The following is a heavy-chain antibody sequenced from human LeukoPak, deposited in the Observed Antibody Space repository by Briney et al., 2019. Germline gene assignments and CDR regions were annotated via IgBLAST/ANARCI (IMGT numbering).Heavy chain of an antibody. CDR3: ARVSPYGNDAFDI. CDR1: GFTPSSYW. CDR2: IKKDGSEK. V-gene: IGHV3-7*01. J-gene: IGHJ3*02. Sequence: PGGSLRLSCAASGFTPSSYWMSWVRQAPGKVLEWVANIKKDGSEKYYVDSVKGRFTISRDNAKNSLYLQMNSLRAEDTAVYYCARVSPYGNDAFDIWGQGTMVTVSS. D-gene: IGHD4-17*01.